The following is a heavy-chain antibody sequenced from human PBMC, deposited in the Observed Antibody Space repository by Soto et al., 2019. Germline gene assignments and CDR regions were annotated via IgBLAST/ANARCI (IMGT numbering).Heavy chain of an antibody. V-gene: IGHV4-31*03. D-gene: IGHD3-10*01. J-gene: IGHJ4*02. Sequence: QVQLQESGSGLVKASQTLSLTCTLSGTSIISGGYYWSWIRQHPGKGLEWIGYIYYSGSTSYNPSLKSRTTISLDMSKNQFSLRLSSVTAADTAVYYCARANYGSGSYLPYWSRGTLVTVSS. CDR3: ARANYGSGSYLPY. CDR1: GTSIISGGYY. CDR2: IYYSGST.